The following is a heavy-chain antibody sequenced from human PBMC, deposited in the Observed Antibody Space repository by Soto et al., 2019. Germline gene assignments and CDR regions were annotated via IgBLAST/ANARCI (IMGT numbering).Heavy chain of an antibody. J-gene: IGHJ5*02. Sequence: QVQLVQSGAEVKKPGSSVKVSCKASGGTFSSYAISWVRQAPGQGREWMGGIIPIFGTANYAQKFQGRVTITADESTSTAYMELSSLRSDDTAVYYCATSSSSSEELWFDPWGQGTLVTVSS. D-gene: IGHD6-6*01. CDR3: ATSSSSSEELWFDP. CDR1: GGTFSSYA. V-gene: IGHV1-69*12. CDR2: IIPIFGTA.